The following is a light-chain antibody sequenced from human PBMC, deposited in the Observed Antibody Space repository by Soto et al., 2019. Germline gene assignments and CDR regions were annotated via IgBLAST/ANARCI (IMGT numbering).Light chain of an antibody. CDR2: DTA. CDR3: QHNNSYPT. CDR1: QRVSSY. J-gene: IGKJ1*01. Sequence: EIELTQSPSTLSSSAGDRATISCGASQRVSSYLAWYQQKPGQAPTNLINDTANRSTSIPPRCSGSGSCTNDTPPTSGRLPHDDSANYYRQHNNSYPTFGQGTKVAIK. V-gene: IGKV3-11*01.